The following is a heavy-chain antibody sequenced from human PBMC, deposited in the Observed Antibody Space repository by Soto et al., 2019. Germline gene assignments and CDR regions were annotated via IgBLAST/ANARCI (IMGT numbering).Heavy chain of an antibody. Sequence: GGSLRLSCVASGFTFSSYAIHWVRQAPGKGLEWLALISYDGSNEYYADSVKGRFIISRDNSKNTLYLQVNSLRAEDTAMYYCTRETMTIRLYFDYWGQGALVTVSS. D-gene: IGHD3-3*01. CDR1: GFTFSSYA. J-gene: IGHJ4*02. V-gene: IGHV3-30-3*01. CDR3: TRETMTIRLYFDY. CDR2: ISYDGSNE.